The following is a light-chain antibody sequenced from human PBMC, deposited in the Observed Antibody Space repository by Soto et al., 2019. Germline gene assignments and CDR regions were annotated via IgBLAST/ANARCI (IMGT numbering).Light chain of an antibody. J-gene: IGKJ1*01. Sequence: DIQMTQSPSTLSASVGDRVAITCRASQSISSWLAWYQQKPGKAPNLLIYDASSLKSGVPSRFSGSGSGTEFTLTISNLQPDDFATYYCQQYETFSGTFGPGTKVDI. CDR3: QQYETFSGT. CDR1: QSISSW. V-gene: IGKV1-5*01. CDR2: DAS.